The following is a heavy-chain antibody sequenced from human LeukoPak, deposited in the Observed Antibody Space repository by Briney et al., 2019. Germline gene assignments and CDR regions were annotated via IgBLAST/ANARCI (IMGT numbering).Heavy chain of an antibody. V-gene: IGHV3-23*01. CDR2: ISGSGGST. J-gene: IGHJ4*02. D-gene: IGHD4-11*01. CDR3: ARDGSNYGENIDY. CDR1: GFTFSSYG. Sequence: GGSLRLSCAASGFTFSSYGMSWVRQAPGKGLEWVSAISGSGGSTYYADSVKGRFTISRDNSKNTLYLQMNSLRAEDTAVYYCARDGSNYGENIDYWGQGTLVTVSS.